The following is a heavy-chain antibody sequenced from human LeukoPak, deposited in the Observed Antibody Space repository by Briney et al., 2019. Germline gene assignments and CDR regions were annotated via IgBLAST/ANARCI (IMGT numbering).Heavy chain of an antibody. Sequence: GGSLRLSCAASGIIFISDAMTWVRQAPGKGLEWVSSINGGTTLYAASVEGRFTISRDSSKNTLFLQMNSLRAEDTAVYFCARCRRYTTGWCNWLDPWGQGTQVTVSS. V-gene: IGHV3-23*01. CDR2: INGGTT. J-gene: IGHJ5*02. CDR1: GIIFISDA. CDR3: ARCRRYTTGWCNWLDP. D-gene: IGHD6-19*01.